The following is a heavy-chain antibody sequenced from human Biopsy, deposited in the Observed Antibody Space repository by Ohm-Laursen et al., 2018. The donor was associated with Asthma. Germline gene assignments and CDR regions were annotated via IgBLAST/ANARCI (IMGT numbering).Heavy chain of an antibody. CDR2: IIPIFGTA. Sequence: ASVKVSCKASGGTFSSYAISWVRQAPGQGLEWMGGIIPIFGTANYAQKFQGRVTVTADESTSTAYMELSSLRSEDTAVYYCARSELPSYYYYYGMDVWGQGTTVTVSS. D-gene: IGHD1-26*01. CDR1: GGTFSSYA. J-gene: IGHJ6*02. V-gene: IGHV1-69*13. CDR3: ARSELPSYYYYYGMDV.